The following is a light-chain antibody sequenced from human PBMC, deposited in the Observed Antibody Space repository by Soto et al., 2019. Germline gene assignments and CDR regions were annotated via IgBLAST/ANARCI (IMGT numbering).Light chain of an antibody. Sequence: PGERVTLSCRASQSVRSSYLTWYQQKPGQAPRLLIYGASTRATSIPARFSGSGSGTDFTLTISSLQPEDFAVYYCQQDYNLPGTFGQGTKVDIK. CDR2: GAS. J-gene: IGKJ1*01. CDR3: QQDYNLPGT. CDR1: QSVRSSY. V-gene: IGKV3D-7*01.